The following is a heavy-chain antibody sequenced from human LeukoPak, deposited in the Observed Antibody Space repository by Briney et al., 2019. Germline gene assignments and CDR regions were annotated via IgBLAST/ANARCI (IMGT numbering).Heavy chain of an antibody. CDR1: GSTFKNYA. V-gene: IGHV3-23*01. Sequence: GGSLRLSCAASGSTFKNYAMSWVRQAPGKGLEWVLGISASGGSAYYADPVKGRFTISRDNSNNMVYLNMNNLRADGTAVYYCAKGGDVVLVAATSNYLDVWGKGTTVTVSS. D-gene: IGHD2-15*01. J-gene: IGHJ6*03. CDR3: AKGGDVVLVAATSNYLDV. CDR2: ISASGGSA.